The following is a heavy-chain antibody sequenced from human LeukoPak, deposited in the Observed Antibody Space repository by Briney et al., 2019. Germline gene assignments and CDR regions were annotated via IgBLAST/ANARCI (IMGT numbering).Heavy chain of an antibody. J-gene: IGHJ3*02. CDR2: MNPNSGNT. V-gene: IGHV1-8*03. CDR3: ARWPSYGTFDI. D-gene: IGHD1-26*01. CDR1: GYTFTSYD. Sequence: ASVKVSCKASGYTFTSYDINWVRQATGRGLEWMGWMNPNSGNTGYAQKFQGRVTITRNTSISTAYMELSSLRSEDTAVYYCARWPSYGTFDIWGQGTMVTVSS.